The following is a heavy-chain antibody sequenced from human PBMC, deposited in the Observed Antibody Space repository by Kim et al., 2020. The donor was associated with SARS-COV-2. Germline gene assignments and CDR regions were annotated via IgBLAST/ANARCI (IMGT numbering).Heavy chain of an antibody. D-gene: IGHD6-13*01. Sequence: GGSLRLSCAASGFTFSAYWMSWVRQAPGKGLEWVANIKEDGGEKYYVDSVKGRFTISRDNAKNSLYLQMNSLRAEDKAVYYCERETIIAAGGRYYDYGMEGWGQRTTVTVSS. J-gene: IGHJ6*02. CDR2: IKEDGGEK. V-gene: IGHV3-7*01. CDR3: ERETIIAAGGRYYDYGMEG. CDR1: GFTFSAYW.